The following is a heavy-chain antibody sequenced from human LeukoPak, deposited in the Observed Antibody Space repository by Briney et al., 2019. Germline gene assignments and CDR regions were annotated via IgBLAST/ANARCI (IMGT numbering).Heavy chain of an antibody. Sequence: ASVKVSCKASGGSFGNYAISWVRQAPGQGLEWMGGIIPMYGIANYAQNFQGRVTITADESTTTGYMELSGLRNVDTAVYYCARVAMVRGVTPSYWHFDLWGRGTLVTVSS. D-gene: IGHD3-10*01. CDR3: ARVAMVRGVTPSYWHFDL. CDR2: IIPMYGIA. V-gene: IGHV1-69*13. J-gene: IGHJ2*01. CDR1: GGSFGNYA.